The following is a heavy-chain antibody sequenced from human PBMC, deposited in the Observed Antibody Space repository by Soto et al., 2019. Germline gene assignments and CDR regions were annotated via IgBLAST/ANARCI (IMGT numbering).Heavy chain of an antibody. CDR2: IYHSGST. J-gene: IGHJ5*02. CDR1: GGSICSGGYS. CDR3: ARVPDR. D-gene: IGHD2-2*01. V-gene: IGHV4-30-2*01. Sequence: PSETLSVTCAVSGGSICSGGYSWSWIRQPPGKGLEWIGYIYHSGSTYYNPSLKSRVTISVDRSKNQFSLKLSSVTAADTAVYYCARVPDRWGQGTLVTVSS.